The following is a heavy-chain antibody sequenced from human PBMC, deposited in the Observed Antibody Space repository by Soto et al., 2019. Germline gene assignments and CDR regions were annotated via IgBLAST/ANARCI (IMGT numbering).Heavy chain of an antibody. V-gene: IGHV3-30*15. D-gene: IGHD1-26*01. CDR3: AKEEYWESHFYYFMDL. CDR2: ISHDGSVT. CDR1: GFTFRSYA. Sequence: AGGSLRLSCAASGFTFRSYAMHWVRQAPGKGLEWVAVISHDGSVTYYSESVKGRFTMSRDNSKETLFLQMSSLRSEDTAIYYCAKEEYWESHFYYFMDLWGRGTTVTVSS. J-gene: IGHJ6*03.